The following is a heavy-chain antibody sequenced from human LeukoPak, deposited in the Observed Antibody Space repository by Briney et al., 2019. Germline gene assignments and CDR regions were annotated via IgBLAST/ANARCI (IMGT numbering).Heavy chain of an antibody. CDR3: ARLSSAAGPPFDY. CDR1: GGSISSYY. Sequence: PSETLSLTCTVSGGSISSYYWSWIRQPPGKGLEWIGYIYYSGSTNYNPSLKSRVTISVDTSKNQFSLKLSSVTAADTAVYYCARLSSAAGPPFDYWGQGTLVTVS. D-gene: IGHD6-13*01. J-gene: IGHJ4*02. CDR2: IYYSGST. V-gene: IGHV4-59*01.